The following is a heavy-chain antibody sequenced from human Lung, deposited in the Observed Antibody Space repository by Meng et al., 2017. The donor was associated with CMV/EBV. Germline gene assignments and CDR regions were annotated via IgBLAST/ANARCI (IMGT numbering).Heavy chain of an antibody. CDR1: GGSTSISTW. V-gene: IGHV4-4*02. CDR3: ARDPYATGWAG. CDR2: IYNSGGT. Sequence: GQGRVDASGTLSLSWPVSGGSTSISTWWSWVRQPPVKGLEWIGEIYNSGGTNYNPSLRGRVTISLDKSKNKSYLTLRSVTAADTAVYYCARDPYATGWAGWGQGTLVTVSS. J-gene: IGHJ4*02. D-gene: IGHD6-19*01.